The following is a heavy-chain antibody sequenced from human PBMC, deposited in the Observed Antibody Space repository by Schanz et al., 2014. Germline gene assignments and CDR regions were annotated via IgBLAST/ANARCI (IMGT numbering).Heavy chain of an antibody. CDR3: ARAQGVIRLYYGVDV. J-gene: IGHJ6*02. CDR1: GFTFSRFG. D-gene: IGHD3-10*01. Sequence: QGQLVESGGGVVQPGRSLRLSCAASGFTFSRFGMHWVRQAPGKGPEWVALVWSDGNTKYYVDSVRGRFTISRDNSMNTVYLQMNSLRSDDAAVYYCARAQGVIRLYYGVDVWGQGTTVTVSS. CDR2: VWSDGNTK. V-gene: IGHV3-33*08.